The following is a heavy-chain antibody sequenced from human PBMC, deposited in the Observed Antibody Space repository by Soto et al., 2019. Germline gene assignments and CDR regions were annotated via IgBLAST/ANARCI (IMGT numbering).Heavy chain of an antibody. V-gene: IGHV4-59*01. J-gene: IGHJ4*02. CDR2: IFYTGRT. CDR3: VRVGGYYGDFPNFDY. Sequence: QVQLQESGPGLVKPSETLSLTCTISGGSISPYHWSWIRQPPGKGLEWIGDIFYTGRTKYNPSLQSRVTMSLGTSKNHFYLTLTSVTAADTAVYYCVRVGGYYGDFPNFDYWGQGALVTVSS. D-gene: IGHD4-17*01. CDR1: GGSISPYH.